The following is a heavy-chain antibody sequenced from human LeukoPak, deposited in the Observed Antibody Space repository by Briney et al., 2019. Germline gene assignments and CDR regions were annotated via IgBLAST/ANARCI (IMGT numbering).Heavy chain of an antibody. J-gene: IGHJ3*02. V-gene: IGHV1-69*06. CDR1: GYTFTSYG. Sequence: GASVKVSCKASGYTFTSYGISWVRQAPGQGLEWMGGIIPIFGTANYAQKFQGRVTITADKSTSTAYMELSSLRSEDTAVYYCAREGYYYDILGKTKNDAFDIWGQGTMVTVSS. CDR3: AREGYYYDILGKTKNDAFDI. D-gene: IGHD3-22*01. CDR2: IIPIFGTA.